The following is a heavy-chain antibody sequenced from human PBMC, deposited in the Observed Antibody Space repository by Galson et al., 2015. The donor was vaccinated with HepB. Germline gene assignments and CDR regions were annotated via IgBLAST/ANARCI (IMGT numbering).Heavy chain of an antibody. CDR3: ARSAAWFHP. D-gene: IGHD6-25*01. CDR2: ISSDGVTK. CDR1: GFISSDSY. J-gene: IGHJ5*02. Sequence: SLRLSCAASGFISSDSYMSWIRQAPGKGPEWVSYISSDGVTKYYTDSVKGRFTISRDNAKNSLYLQMNSLRGDDTAVYYCARSAAWFHPWGQGTLVVVSS. V-gene: IGHV3-11*01.